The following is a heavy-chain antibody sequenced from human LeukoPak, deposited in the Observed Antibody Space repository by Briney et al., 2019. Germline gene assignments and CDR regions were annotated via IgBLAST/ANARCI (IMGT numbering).Heavy chain of an antibody. CDR2: INHSGST. CDR1: GGSFSGYY. D-gene: IGHD3-22*01. CDR3: ARGGDSSGYYYRDAFDI. Sequence: PSETLSLTCAVYGGSFSGYYWSWIRQPPGKGLEWIGEINHSGSTNYNPSLKSRVTISVDTSKNQFSLKLSSVTAADTAVYYCARGGDSSGYYYRDAFDIWGQGTMVTVSS. V-gene: IGHV4-34*01. J-gene: IGHJ3*02.